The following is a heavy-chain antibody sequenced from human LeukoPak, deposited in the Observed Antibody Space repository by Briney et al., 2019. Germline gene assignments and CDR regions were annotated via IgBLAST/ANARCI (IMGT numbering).Heavy chain of an antibody. CDR1: GGSISSSSYY. V-gene: IGHV4-39*01. Sequence: PSETLSLTCTVSGGSISSSSYYWGWIRQPPGKGLEWIGNMYYSGSTYYNPSLKSRVTISVDTSNNQFSLKLSSVTAADTAVYYCASGGYYVTTLDYWGQGTLVTVSS. D-gene: IGHD3-22*01. J-gene: IGHJ4*02. CDR2: MYYSGST. CDR3: ASGGYYVTTLDY.